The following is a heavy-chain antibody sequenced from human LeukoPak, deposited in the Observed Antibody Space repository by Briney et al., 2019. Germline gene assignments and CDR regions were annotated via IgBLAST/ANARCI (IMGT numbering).Heavy chain of an antibody. CDR2: IYHSGIT. D-gene: IGHD1-26*01. CDR3: ARDILDVGATHYFDY. V-gene: IGHV4-38-2*02. CDR1: GYSISSGYY. Sequence: KPSEALSLTCTVSGYSISSGYYWGWIRQPPGKGLEWIGSIYHSGITYYKSSLKSRVAMSLDASKNQFSLKVSSVTTADTAIYYCARDILDVGATHYFDYWGQGSLVTVSS. J-gene: IGHJ4*02.